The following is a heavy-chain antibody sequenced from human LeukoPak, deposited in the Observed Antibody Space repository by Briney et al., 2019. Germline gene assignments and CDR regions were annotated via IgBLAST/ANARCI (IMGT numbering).Heavy chain of an antibody. V-gene: IGHV1-69*04. CDR2: IIAILGIA. J-gene: IGHJ4*02. Sequence: ASVKVSCKASGGTFSSYAISWVRQAPGQGLEWMGRIIAILGIANYAQKFQGRVTITADKSTSTAYMELSSLRSEDTAVYYCARDNPTYYDILTGYYENYYFDYWGQGTLVTVS. D-gene: IGHD3-9*01. CDR3: ARDNPTYYDILTGYYENYYFDY. CDR1: GGTFSSYA.